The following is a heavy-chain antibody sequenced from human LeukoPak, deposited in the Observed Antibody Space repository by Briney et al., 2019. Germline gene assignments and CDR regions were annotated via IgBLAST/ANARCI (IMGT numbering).Heavy chain of an antibody. D-gene: IGHD4-17*01. CDR2: IYHSGST. CDR1: GYSISSGYY. Sequence: SETLSLTCTVSGYSISSGYYWGWIRQPPGKGLEWIGSIYHSGSTYYNPSLKSRVSISVDTSKGQFSLHLSSVTAADTAVYYCARDKVTVTGNWFDPWGQGTLVTVSS. CDR3: ARDKVTVTGNWFDP. J-gene: IGHJ5*02. V-gene: IGHV4-38-2*02.